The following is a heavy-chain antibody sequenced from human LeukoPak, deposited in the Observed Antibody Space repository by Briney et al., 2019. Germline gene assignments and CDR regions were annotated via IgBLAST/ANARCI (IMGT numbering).Heavy chain of an antibody. J-gene: IGHJ4*02. Sequence: PGGSLRLSCAASGFTFSNYWMHWVRQAPGKGQVWVSRIISDGSSTSYADSVKGRFTISRDNAKNTLYLQMNSLRADDTAVYYCARDGTTYRFDYWGQGTLVTVSS. CDR2: IISDGSST. CDR3: ARDGTTYRFDY. V-gene: IGHV3-74*01. CDR1: GFTFSNYW. D-gene: IGHD1-7*01.